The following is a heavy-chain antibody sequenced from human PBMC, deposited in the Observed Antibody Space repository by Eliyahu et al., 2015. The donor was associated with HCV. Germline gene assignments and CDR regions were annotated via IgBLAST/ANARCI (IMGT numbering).Heavy chain of an antibody. D-gene: IGHD6-19*01. Sequence: QVQLQESGPGLVKPSETLSLTCTVSGGXISTXXWSWIRQPPGKGLEWIGYIHYSGSTNYNPSLKSRVTLSLDTSKNQFSLKLSSVTAADTAVYYCASGGGGIAVAGTGGWFDPWGQGTLVTVSS. V-gene: IGHV4-59*01. J-gene: IGHJ5*02. CDR2: IHYSGST. CDR1: GGXISTXX. CDR3: ASGGGGIAVAGTGGWFDP.